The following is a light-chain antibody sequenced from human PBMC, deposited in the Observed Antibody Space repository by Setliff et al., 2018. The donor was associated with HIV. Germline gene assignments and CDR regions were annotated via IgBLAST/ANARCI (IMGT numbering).Light chain of an antibody. J-gene: IGKJ2*01. Sequence: DIQMTQSPSTLSASVGDRVTITCRASQSISRWLAWSQHEPGNAPKLLIYMASSLVSGVPSRFSGSESETEFTLTISSLQPDDFATYYCHQYASYPITFGQGTKV. V-gene: IGKV1-5*03. CDR2: MAS. CDR1: QSISRW. CDR3: HQYASYPIT.